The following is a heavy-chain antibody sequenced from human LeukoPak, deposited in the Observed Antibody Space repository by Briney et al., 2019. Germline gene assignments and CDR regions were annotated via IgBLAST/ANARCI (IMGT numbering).Heavy chain of an antibody. CDR3: ARDRHYYDSSGYYFDY. CDR2: IYYSGST. CDR1: GGSISSYY. D-gene: IGHD3-22*01. V-gene: IGHV4-59*01. J-gene: IGHJ4*02. Sequence: PSETLSLTCTVSGGSISSYYWSWIRRPPGKGLEWIGYIYYSGSTNYNPSLKSRVTISVDTSKNQFSLKLSSVTAADTAVYYCARDRHYYDSSGYYFDYWGQGTLVTVSS.